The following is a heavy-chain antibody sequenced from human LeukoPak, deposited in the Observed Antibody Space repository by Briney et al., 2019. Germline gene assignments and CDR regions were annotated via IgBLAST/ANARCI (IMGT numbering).Heavy chain of an antibody. CDR3: ARHVVVVAAKYYYYYYYMDV. CDR2: IYFSGTT. J-gene: IGHJ6*03. D-gene: IGHD2-15*01. Sequence: PSETLSLTCTVSGGSISTTSFYWAWIRQPPGKGLEWIGSIYFSGTTHYNPSLKSRVTISVDTSKNNFSLKLTSVTAADTAVYYCARHVVVVAAKYYYYYYYMDVWGKGTTVTISS. CDR1: GGSISTTSFY. V-gene: IGHV4-39*01.